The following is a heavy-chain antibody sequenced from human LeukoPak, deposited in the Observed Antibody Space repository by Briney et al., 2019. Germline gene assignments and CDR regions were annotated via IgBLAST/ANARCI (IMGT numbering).Heavy chain of an antibody. CDR3: ARGRATSIAPTGP. J-gene: IGHJ4*02. CDR1: GYTFTSYD. D-gene: IGHD2-2*01. CDR2: MNPNSGNT. V-gene: IGHV1-8*01. Sequence: ASVKVSCKASGYTFTSYDINWVRQATGQGLEWMGWMNPNSGNTGCAQKFQGRVTMTRNTSISTAYMELSSLRSEDTAVYYCARGRATSIAPTGPWGQGTLVTVSS.